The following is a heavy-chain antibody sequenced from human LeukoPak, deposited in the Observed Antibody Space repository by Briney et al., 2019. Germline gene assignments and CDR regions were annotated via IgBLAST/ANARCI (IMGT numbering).Heavy chain of an antibody. CDR2: INPNSGGT. J-gene: IGHJ3*02. Sequence: ASVKVSCKASGYTFTAYYMHWVRQAPGQGLEWMGWINPNSGGTNCVQKFQGRVTMTRDTSISTAYMELSRLRSDDTAVYYCWYYYDSSNAVVNAFDIWGQGTMVTVSS. CDR3: WYYYDSSNAVVNAFDI. V-gene: IGHV1-2*02. CDR1: GYTFTAYY. D-gene: IGHD3-22*01.